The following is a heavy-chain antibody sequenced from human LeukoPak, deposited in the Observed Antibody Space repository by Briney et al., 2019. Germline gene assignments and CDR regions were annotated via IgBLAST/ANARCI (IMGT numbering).Heavy chain of an antibody. CDR1: GVSISRYY. D-gene: IGHD2-21*01. V-gene: IGHV4-4*08. Sequence: SETLSLTCTVSGVSISRYYWSWIRQPPGKGLEWIAYIHSSGRTDYNSSLKSRVSMSVDTSKNQFSLKLISVTAADTAVYYCASLILADTGDFGEFASWGQGTLVTVSS. CDR3: ASLILADTGDFGEFAS. CDR2: IHSSGRT. J-gene: IGHJ5*02.